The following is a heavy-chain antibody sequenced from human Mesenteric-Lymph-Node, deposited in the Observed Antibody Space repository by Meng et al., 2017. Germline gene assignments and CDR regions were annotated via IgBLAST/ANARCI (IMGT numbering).Heavy chain of an antibody. CDR2: IYYSGST. J-gene: IGHJ2*01. V-gene: IGHV4-30-4*01. Sequence: QLQLVGPGPAAVNSPQTLSCTRTVSGGSLSSSNSYWSWIRQPPGKGLEWIGCIYYSGSTYYNPSLKGRVTISVDTSKNQFSLNLSSVTAADTAVYYCARGQKGYFDLWGRGTLVTVSS. CDR1: GGSLSSSNSY. CDR3: ARGQKGYFDL.